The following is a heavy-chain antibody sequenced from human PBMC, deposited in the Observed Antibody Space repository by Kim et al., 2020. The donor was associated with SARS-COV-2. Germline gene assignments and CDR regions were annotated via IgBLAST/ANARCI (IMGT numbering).Heavy chain of an antibody. V-gene: IGHV1-3*01. CDR3: AREGTTRNGGYYFDY. J-gene: IGHJ4*02. D-gene: IGHD1-1*01. Sequence: QQFQGRDTITRDTSASTVYMELSSLRSEDTAVYYCAREGTTRNGGYYFDYWGQGALVTVSS.